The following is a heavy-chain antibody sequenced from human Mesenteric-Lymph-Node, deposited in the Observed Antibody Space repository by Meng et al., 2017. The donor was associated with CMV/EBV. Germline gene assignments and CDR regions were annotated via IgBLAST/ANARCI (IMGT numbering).Heavy chain of an antibody. CDR1: GGSISSSSYY. CDR2: IYYSGSI. D-gene: IGHD3-22*01. V-gene: IGHV4-39*07. J-gene: IGHJ4*02. CDR3: ARDRHSSDYYTYYFDN. Sequence: GSLRLSCNVSGGSISSSSYYWAWIRQPPGKWLEWIGTIYYSGSIYYNPSLKSRITILVDTSKNQFSLKMRAVTAADTAVYYCARDRHSSDYYTYYFDNWGQGTLVTVSS.